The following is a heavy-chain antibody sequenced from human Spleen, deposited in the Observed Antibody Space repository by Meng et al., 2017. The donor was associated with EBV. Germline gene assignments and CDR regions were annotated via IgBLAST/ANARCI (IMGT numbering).Heavy chain of an antibody. CDR2: VYDSGHT. D-gene: IGHD1-26*01. V-gene: IGHV4-39*01. J-gene: IGHJ4*02. CDR1: GGSISGSSYY. Sequence: QWQLDGWGPGLVKPSETLSLTCTVSGGSISGSSYYWGWIRQTPERGLDWIGSVYDSGHTYYNPSLKGRVTISVETSTNQFSLKMSFVSAADTAKYFCARQWVGDTLGFYDSWGQGTLVTVSS. CDR3: ARQWVGDTLGFYDS.